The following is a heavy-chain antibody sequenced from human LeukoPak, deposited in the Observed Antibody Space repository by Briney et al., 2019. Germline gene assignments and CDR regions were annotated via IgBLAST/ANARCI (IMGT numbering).Heavy chain of an antibody. V-gene: IGHV3-23*01. CDR1: GITFSSYA. CDR3: AKEHSNNWYDAFDI. D-gene: IGHD6-13*01. CDR2: IRDSDDFT. J-gene: IGHJ3*02. Sequence: GGSLRLSCAASGITFSSYAMSWVRQVPGKGLEWVSGIRDSDDFTYYADSVKGRYTISRDNSKNTLYLQMNSLRAEDTAVYYCAKEHSNNWYDAFDIWGQGTMVTVS.